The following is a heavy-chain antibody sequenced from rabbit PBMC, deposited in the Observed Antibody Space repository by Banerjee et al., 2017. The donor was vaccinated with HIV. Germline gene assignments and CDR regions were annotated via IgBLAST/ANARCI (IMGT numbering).Heavy chain of an antibody. CDR3: ARDLAGVIGWNFNL. CDR1: GFSFSSGYD. Sequence: QEQLEESGGGLVKPEGSLTLTCKASGFSFSSGYDMCWVRQAPGKGLEWIACIYTSSGSTDYASWVNGRFTISLDNAQNTVPLQMTNLTAADTATYFCARDLAGVIGWNFNLWGQGTLVTVS. D-gene: IGHD4-1*01. CDR2: IYTSSGST. V-gene: IGHV1S45*01. J-gene: IGHJ4*01.